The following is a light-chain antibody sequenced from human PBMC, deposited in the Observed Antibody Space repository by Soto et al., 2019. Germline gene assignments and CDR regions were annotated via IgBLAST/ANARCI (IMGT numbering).Light chain of an antibody. CDR3: QKDDSAPWT. V-gene: IGKV1-27*01. Sequence: DIQMTQSPSSLSASVRDRVTITCRASPGISNYLAWYQQKPGKVPKLLIYAASTLQSGVPPRFSGSGSGTDFTLTISSLQPEDGATYDCQKDDSAPWTFGQGTKVEIK. J-gene: IGKJ1*01. CDR1: PGISNY. CDR2: AAS.